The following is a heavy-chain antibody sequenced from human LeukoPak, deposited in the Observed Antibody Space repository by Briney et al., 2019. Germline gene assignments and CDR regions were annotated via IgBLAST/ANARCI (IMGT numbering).Heavy chain of an antibody. Sequence: GGSLRLSCAASGFSFNSYGMHWVRQAPGKGLEWVGRIKGKIDGGTKDHAAPVKGRFTISRDDSKNTLYLQMNSLKTEDTAVYYCTTVGLYDILTGHYHDSFDRWGQGTMVTVSS. CDR3: TTVGLYDILTGHYHDSFDR. V-gene: IGHV3-15*01. J-gene: IGHJ3*01. D-gene: IGHD3-9*01. CDR2: IKGKIDGGTK. CDR1: GFSFNSYG.